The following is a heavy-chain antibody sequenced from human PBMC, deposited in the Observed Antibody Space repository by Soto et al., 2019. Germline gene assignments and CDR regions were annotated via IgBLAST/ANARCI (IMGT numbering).Heavy chain of an antibody. J-gene: IGHJ6*03. V-gene: IGHV3-21*06. Sequence: EVQLVESGGGLVKPGGSLRLSCVVSGFTFSSYSMNWVGQAPGKGLEWVSSISSSSIYTYYADSVKGRFTISRDNAKNSVYLQMNSLRAEDTAVYYCARDFKESQYYYYCMDVWGKGTTVTVSS. CDR3: ARDFKESQYYYYCMDV. CDR2: ISSSSIYT. D-gene: IGHD3-10*01. CDR1: GFTFSSYS.